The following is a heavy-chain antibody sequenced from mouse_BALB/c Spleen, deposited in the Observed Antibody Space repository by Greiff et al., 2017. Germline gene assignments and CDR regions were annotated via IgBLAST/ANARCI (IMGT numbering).Heavy chain of an antibody. CDR1: GYTFTSYT. CDR2: INPSSGYT. V-gene: IGHV1-4*01. CDR3: ARANWAYFDY. Sequence: QVHVKQSGAELARPGASVKMSCKASGYTFTSYTMHWVKQRPGQGLEWIGYINPSSGYTNYNQKFKDKATLTADKSSSTAYMQLSSLTSEDSAVYYCARANWAYFDYWGQGTTLTVSS. D-gene: IGHD4-1*01. J-gene: IGHJ2*01.